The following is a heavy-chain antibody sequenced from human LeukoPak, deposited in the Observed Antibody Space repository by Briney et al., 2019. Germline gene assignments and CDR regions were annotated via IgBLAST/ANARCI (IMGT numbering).Heavy chain of an antibody. D-gene: IGHD2-2*01. J-gene: IGHJ4*02. CDR3: AREGCSSTSCYPDY. CDR2: INKDGSST. CDR1: GFTFSSYW. V-gene: IGHV3-74*01. Sequence: PGGSLRLSCAASGFTFSSYWMHWVRQAPGKGLVWVSRINKDGSSTSYADSVKGRFTISRDNAKNTLYLQMNSLRAEDTAVYYCAREGCSSTSCYPDYWGQGTLVTVSS.